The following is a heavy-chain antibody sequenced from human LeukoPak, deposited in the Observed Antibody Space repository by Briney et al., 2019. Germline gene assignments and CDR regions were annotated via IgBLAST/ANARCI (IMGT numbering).Heavy chain of an antibody. Sequence: GGSLRLSCEASGFTLSYYEMNWVRQAPGKGLEWVSYSSTSGGTIYYADSVRGRFTISRDNAKNSLYLQMNSLRAEDTAVYYCTRASGIAVFGFWGRGTLVTASS. CDR2: SSTSGGTI. CDR1: GFTLSYYE. CDR3: TRASGIAVFGF. D-gene: IGHD6-13*01. V-gene: IGHV3-48*03. J-gene: IGHJ2*01.